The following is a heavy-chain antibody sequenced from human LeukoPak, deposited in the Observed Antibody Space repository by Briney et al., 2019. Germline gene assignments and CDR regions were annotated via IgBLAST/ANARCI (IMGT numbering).Heavy chain of an antibody. Sequence: QPGGSLRLSCAASGFTFSSYAMSWVRQAPGKGLEWVSAISGSGGSTYYADSVKGRFTISRDNSKNTLYLQMNSLRAEDTAVYYCAKDAIDSSGWYNYYYYGMDVWGQGTTVTVSS. J-gene: IGHJ6*02. CDR3: AKDAIDSSGWYNYYYYGMDV. D-gene: IGHD6-19*01. V-gene: IGHV3-23*01. CDR2: ISGSGGST. CDR1: GFTFSSYA.